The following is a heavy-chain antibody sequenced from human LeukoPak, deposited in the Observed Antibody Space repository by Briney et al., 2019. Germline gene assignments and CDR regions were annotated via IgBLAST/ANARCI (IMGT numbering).Heavy chain of an antibody. CDR1: GFTFGDYA. Sequence: GGSLRLSCTASGFTFGDYAMSWFRQAPGKGLEWVGFIRSKAYGGTTEYAASVKGRFTISRDDSKSIAYLQMNSLKTEDTAVYYCTRDWGYYDSSGEAHYYFDYWGQGTLVTVPS. J-gene: IGHJ4*02. V-gene: IGHV3-49*03. CDR2: IRSKAYGGTT. D-gene: IGHD3-22*01. CDR3: TRDWGYYDSSGEAHYYFDY.